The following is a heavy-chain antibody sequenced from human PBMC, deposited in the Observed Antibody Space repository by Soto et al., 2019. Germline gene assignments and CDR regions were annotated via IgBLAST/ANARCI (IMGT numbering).Heavy chain of an antibody. Sequence: QVQLVQSGAEVKKPGSSVKVSCKASGDAFTNYIFDWVRQAPGQGLEWMGWIIPMFGTPKYAQTFQDRVTISADVSTGTAYLELTSLRFDDTAVYYCARGRDQPPVGLYCDSWGEGTRVTVSS. D-gene: IGHD1-26*01. CDR3: ARGRDQPPVGLYCDS. J-gene: IGHJ4*02. V-gene: IGHV1-69*01. CDR2: IIPMFGTP. CDR1: GDAFTNYI.